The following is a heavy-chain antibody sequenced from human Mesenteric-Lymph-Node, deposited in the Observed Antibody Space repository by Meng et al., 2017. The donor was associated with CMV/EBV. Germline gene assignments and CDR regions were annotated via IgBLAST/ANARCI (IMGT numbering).Heavy chain of an antibody. CDR1: GFTFSDHY. D-gene: IGHD6-13*01. CDR2: INHSGST. J-gene: IGHJ6*02. V-gene: IGHV4-34*08. Sequence: ESLKISCAASGFTFSDHYMDWVRQAPGKGLEWIGEINHSGSTNYNPSLKSRINISVDTSKNQFSLNVSSVSAADTAVYYCAKIVAAPPRGRLYYSYGMDVWGQGTTVTVSS. CDR3: AKIVAAPPRGRLYYSYGMDV.